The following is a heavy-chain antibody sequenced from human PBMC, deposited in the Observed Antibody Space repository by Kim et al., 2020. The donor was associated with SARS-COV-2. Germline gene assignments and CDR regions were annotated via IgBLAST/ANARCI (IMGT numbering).Heavy chain of an antibody. CDR3: ARGYYYDSSGSDY. D-gene: IGHD3-22*01. V-gene: IGHV4-59*09. J-gene: IGHJ4*02. Sequence: YNPSLTSRVTISVDTSKNQFSLKLSSVTAADTAVYYCARGYYYDSSGSDYWGQGTLVTVSS.